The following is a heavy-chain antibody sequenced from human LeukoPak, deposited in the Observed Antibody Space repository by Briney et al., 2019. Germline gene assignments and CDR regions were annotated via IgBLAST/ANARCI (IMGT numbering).Heavy chain of an antibody. CDR1: GGSFSGYY. V-gene: IGHV4-34*01. Sequence: SETLSLTCAVYGGSFSGYYWSWIRQPPGKGLEWIGEINHSGSTNYNPSLKSRVTLSVDTSKNQFSLKLSSVTAADTAVYYCARGIADYYDSSGYFRDYYYMDVWGKGTTVTVSS. D-gene: IGHD3-22*01. CDR2: INHSGST. J-gene: IGHJ6*03. CDR3: ARGIADYYDSSGYFRDYYYMDV.